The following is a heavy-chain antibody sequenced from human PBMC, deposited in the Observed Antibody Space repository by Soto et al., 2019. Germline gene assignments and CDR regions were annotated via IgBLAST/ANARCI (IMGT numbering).Heavy chain of an antibody. D-gene: IGHD1-26*01. V-gene: IGHV1-69*01. CDR3: AREGREVHQARY. CDR1: GGTFSRYA. Sequence: QVQLVQSGAEVKKPGCSAKVSCEASGGTFSRYAISWVRQAPGQGLEWMGGIIPIFGTANYAQKFQGRVTITADESTSTAYMELSSLRSEDSAVYYCAREGREVHQARYWGQGTLVTVSS. CDR2: IIPIFGTA. J-gene: IGHJ4*02.